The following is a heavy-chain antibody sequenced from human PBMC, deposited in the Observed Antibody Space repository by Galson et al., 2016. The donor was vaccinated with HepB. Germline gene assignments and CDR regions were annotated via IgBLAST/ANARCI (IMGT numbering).Heavy chain of an antibody. D-gene: IGHD6-6*01. CDR1: GFVVSSTY. CDR2: LYRDGFT. CDR3: ARDGRQDRGSIFDY. V-gene: IGHV3-66*01. J-gene: IGHJ4*02. Sequence: SLRLSCAASGFVVSSTYMAWVRQAPGRGLECVSLLYRDGFTYYADSVKGRFTISRDNSKNTFYLQVNSLRADDTAVYYCARDGRQDRGSIFDYWGQGTLVTVSS.